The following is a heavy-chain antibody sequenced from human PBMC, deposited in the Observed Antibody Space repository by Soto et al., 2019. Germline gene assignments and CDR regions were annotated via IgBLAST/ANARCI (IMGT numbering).Heavy chain of an antibody. CDR1: GGSVSSGSYY. D-gene: IGHD3-10*01. J-gene: IGHJ6*02. CDR2: IYYGGST. Sequence: SETLSLTCTVSGGSVSSGSYYWSWIRQPPGKGLEWIGYIYYGGSTNYNPSLKSRVTISVDTSKNQFSLKLSSVTAADTAVYYCARDRRFGELSASYYYGMDVWGQGTTVTVSS. V-gene: IGHV4-61*01. CDR3: ARDRRFGELSASYYYGMDV.